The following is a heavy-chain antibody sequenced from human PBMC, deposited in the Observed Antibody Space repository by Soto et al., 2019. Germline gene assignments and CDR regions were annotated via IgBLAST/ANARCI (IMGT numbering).Heavy chain of an antibody. J-gene: IGHJ6*03. V-gene: IGHV3-33*01. CDR1: GFTFSSYG. D-gene: IGHD2-2*01. Sequence: QVQLVESGGGVVQPGRSLRLSCAASGFTFSSYGMHWVRQAPGKGLEWVAVIWYDGSNKYYADSVKGRFTISRDNSKNTLYLQMNSLRAEDTAVYYCARDGQGYCSSTSCYYYYYMDVWGKGTTVTVSS. CDR3: ARDGQGYCSSTSCYYYYYMDV. CDR2: IWYDGSNK.